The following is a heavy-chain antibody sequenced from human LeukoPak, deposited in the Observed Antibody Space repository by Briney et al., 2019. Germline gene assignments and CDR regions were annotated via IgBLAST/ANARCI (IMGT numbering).Heavy chain of an antibody. V-gene: IGHV3-21*01. CDR3: ARDRYGGYEADY. J-gene: IGHJ4*02. CDR2: ISSSGYM. CDR1: GFTFSTYT. Sequence: GGSLRLSCSASGFTFSTYTMNWVRQAPGKGLEWVSSISSSGYMYYADSMKGRFTISRDNAKNSLYLQMNSLRAEDTAVYYCARDRYGGYEADYWGQGTLVTVSS. D-gene: IGHD5-12*01.